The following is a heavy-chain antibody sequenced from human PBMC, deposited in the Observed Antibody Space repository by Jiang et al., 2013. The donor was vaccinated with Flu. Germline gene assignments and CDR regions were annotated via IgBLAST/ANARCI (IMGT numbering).Heavy chain of an antibody. D-gene: IGHD3-16*01. V-gene: IGHV3-30*04. CDR2: ISYDGSHQ. CDR3: AAPSPMGRGGNEPWGGMDV. Sequence: SGGGVVQTGRSLRLSCVGSGFTFANYAMNWVRQAPGKGLEWLAVISYDGSHQFYADSVKGRFTISRDNSKNTLSLEMNNLRAEDTAVYYCAAPSPMGRGGNEPWGGMDVWGQGTTVTASS. CDR1: GFTFANYA. J-gene: IGHJ6*02.